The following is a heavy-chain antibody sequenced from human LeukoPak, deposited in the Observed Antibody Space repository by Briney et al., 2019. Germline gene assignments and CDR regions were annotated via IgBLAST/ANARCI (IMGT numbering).Heavy chain of an antibody. Sequence: GGSLRLSCAASGFTFSSYSMNWVRQAPGKGLEWVSSISSSSSYIYYADSVKGRFTISRDNAKNSLYLQMNSLRAEDTAVYYCARATYYDFRENYFDYWGQGTLVTVSS. J-gene: IGHJ4*02. CDR1: GFTFSSYS. D-gene: IGHD3-3*01. CDR2: ISSSSSYI. CDR3: ARATYYDFRENYFDY. V-gene: IGHV3-21*01.